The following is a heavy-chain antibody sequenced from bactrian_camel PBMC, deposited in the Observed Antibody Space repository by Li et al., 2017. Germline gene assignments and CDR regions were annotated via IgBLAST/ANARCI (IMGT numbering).Heavy chain of an antibody. Sequence: VQLVESGGALVQPGGSLTLSCAASGFTFSSFDMCWVRQAPGKGLEWVSAINSAGVITYYADSVKGRFTISRDNTKNTLYLQMNSLKTEDTAVYYCPMSFPFWPAVAGPRGGVEYNYWGQGTQVTVS. CDR2: INSAGVIT. D-gene: IGHD6*01. CDR1: GFTFSSFD. CDR3: PMSFPFWPAVAGPRGGVEYNY. V-gene: IGHV3S40*01. J-gene: IGHJ4*01.